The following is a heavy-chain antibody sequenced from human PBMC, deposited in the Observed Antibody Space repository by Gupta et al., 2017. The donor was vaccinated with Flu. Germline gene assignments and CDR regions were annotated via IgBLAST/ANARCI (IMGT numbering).Heavy chain of an antibody. D-gene: IGHD3-3*01. V-gene: IGHV3-53*04. CDR2: IYSDGTT. J-gene: IGHJ3*02. CDR1: GLTVSDNY. Sequence: EVQLEESGGDLVQPGGSLRLSCAASGLTVSDNYMSWVRQAPRRGLEWVSLIYSDGTTYYADSVEGRFTVSRHNSKNTLYLQMSGLRPEDTAVYYCATAFLSGFTLDIWGQGTVVTVSS. CDR3: ATAFLSGFTLDI.